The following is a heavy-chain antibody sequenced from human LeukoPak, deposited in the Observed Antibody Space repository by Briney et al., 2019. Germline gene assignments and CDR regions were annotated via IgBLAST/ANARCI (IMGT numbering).Heavy chain of an antibody. CDR1: GLSISNDW. D-gene: IGHD3-10*01. CDR2: VNSKSAGETT. Sequence: GGSLRLSCAASGLSISNDWMSWVRQAPGKGLEWVARVNSKSAGETTDYAAPVKGRFTISRDDSKNTLYLQMNSLKTEDTAVYYCTLIQGWGSGSYRDFWGQGTLVTVSS. V-gene: IGHV3-15*01. CDR3: TLIQGWGSGSYRDF. J-gene: IGHJ4*02.